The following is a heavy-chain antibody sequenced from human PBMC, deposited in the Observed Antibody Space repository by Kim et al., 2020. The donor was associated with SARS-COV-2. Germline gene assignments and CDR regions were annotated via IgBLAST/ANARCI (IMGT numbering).Heavy chain of an antibody. CDR1: GFTFSSYG. Sequence: GGSLRLSCAASGFTFSSYGMHWVRQAPGKGLEWVAVIWCDGRNKYYADSLKGRFTISRDNSKNTLYLQMNSLRAEDTAVYYCARDYRRESSSSWYSGYYYYYYGMDVWGQGTTVTVSS. CDR2: IWCDGRNK. J-gene: IGHJ6*02. CDR3: ARDYRRESSSSWYSGYYYYYYGMDV. D-gene: IGHD6-13*01. V-gene: IGHV3-33*01.